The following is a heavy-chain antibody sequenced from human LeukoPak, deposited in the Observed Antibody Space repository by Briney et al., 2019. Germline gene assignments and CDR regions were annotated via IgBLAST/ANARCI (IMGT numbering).Heavy chain of an antibody. V-gene: IGHV4-28*01. J-gene: IGHJ1*01. CDR1: GYRISSTNW. Sequence: TSETLSLTCAVSGYRISSTNWWGWIRQPPGKGLEWIGYIYYSETTYYNPSLKSRVTMSVDTSKNQFSLKLSSVTAVDTAVYYCAVYDGTSGYFQYWGQGTLVTVSS. CDR3: AVYDGTSGYFQY. D-gene: IGHD3-22*01. CDR2: IYYSETT.